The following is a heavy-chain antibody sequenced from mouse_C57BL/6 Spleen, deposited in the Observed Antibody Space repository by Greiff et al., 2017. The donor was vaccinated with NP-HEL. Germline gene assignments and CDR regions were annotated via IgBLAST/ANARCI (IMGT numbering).Heavy chain of an antibody. D-gene: IGHD1-1*01. Sequence: EVQLKESVAELVRPGASVKLSCTASGFNIKNTYMHWVKQRPEQGLEWIGRIDPANGNTKYAPKFQGKATITADTSSNTAYLQLSSLTSEDTAIYYCARWDYYGSSSPWFAYWGQGTLVTVSA. CDR3: ARWDYYGSSSPWFAY. CDR2: IDPANGNT. CDR1: GFNIKNTY. J-gene: IGHJ3*01. V-gene: IGHV14-3*01.